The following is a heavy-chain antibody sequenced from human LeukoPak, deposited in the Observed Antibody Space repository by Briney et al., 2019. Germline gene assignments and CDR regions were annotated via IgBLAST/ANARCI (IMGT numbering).Heavy chain of an antibody. CDR1: GFTFNNYA. Sequence: GGSLRLSCAASGFTFNNYAMTWVRQAPGKGLEWVSTIIGSGGNTDYADSVKGRFTISRDDSRNTLYLQMNSLRGDDTAVYYCAKDVGKWESLHFFDYWGQGTLVTVSS. D-gene: IGHD1-26*01. V-gene: IGHV3-23*01. CDR3: AKDVGKWESLHFFDY. CDR2: IIGSGGNT. J-gene: IGHJ4*02.